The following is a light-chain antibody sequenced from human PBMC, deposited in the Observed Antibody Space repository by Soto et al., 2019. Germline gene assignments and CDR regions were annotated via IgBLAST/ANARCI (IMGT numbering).Light chain of an antibody. CDR2: GAS. CDR1: QSVSSSY. V-gene: IGKV3-20*01. J-gene: IGKJ5*01. Sequence: EIVLTQSPGTLSLSPGERATLSCISIQSVSSSYLAWYQQKPGQAPRLLIYGASSRATGIPDRFSGSGSGTDFTLTIRRLEPEDFAVYYCQQYGSSPPITCGQGTRLEIK. CDR3: QQYGSSPPIT.